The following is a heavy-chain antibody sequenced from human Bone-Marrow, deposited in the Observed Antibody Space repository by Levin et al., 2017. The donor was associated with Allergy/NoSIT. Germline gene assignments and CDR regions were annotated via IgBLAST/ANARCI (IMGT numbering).Heavy chain of an antibody. CDR3: TTSGWFDH. CDR1: EFSFINAW. CDR2: IKNKADGGTT. J-gene: IGHJ5*02. Sequence: GGSLRLSCTASEFSFINAWMSWVRQAPGKGLEWVGRIKNKADGGTTDYAAAVTGRFTISRDDSRNILYLEMNRLKSEDTGVYYCTTSGWFDHWGQGTLVTVSS. D-gene: IGHD3-3*01. V-gene: IGHV3-15*01.